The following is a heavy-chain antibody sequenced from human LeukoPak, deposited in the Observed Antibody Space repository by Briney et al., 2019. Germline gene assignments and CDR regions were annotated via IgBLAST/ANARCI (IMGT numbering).Heavy chain of an antibody. V-gene: IGHV3-30*03. CDR1: GFTFSSYG. CDR3: SRNLGD. CDR2: ISYDGSNK. J-gene: IGHJ4*02. Sequence: PGGSLRLSCAASGFTFSSYGMHWVRQAPGKGLEWVAVISYDGSNKYYADSVKGRFTISRDNSKNTLYLQMNSLNIEDSAMYYCSRNLGDWGQGTLVTVSS.